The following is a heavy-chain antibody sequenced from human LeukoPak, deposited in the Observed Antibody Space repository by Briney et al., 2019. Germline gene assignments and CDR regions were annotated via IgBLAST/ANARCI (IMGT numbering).Heavy chain of an antibody. Sequence: SQTLSLTFAISGDSVSSNTVAWNWIRQSPSRGLEWLGRTYYKSKWYNNYAISVKSRITISPDTSKNQFSLQLNSVTPEDTAVYYCARGDIPLDYWGQGTLVTVSS. CDR2: TYYKSKWYN. CDR3: ARGDIPLDY. D-gene: IGHD2-21*01. J-gene: IGHJ4*02. V-gene: IGHV6-1*01. CDR1: GDSVSSNTVA.